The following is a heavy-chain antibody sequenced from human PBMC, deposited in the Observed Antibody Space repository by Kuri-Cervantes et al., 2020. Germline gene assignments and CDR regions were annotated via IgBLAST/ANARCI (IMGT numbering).Heavy chain of an antibody. D-gene: IGHD3-22*01. V-gene: IGHV1-8*01. J-gene: IGHJ4*02. CDR3: ASGGYDTSGFDY. Sequence: ASVKVSCKAAGYTFTNYDINWVRQATGQGLEWMGWMDPNSGKTGFAQKFQGRLIMTGGTSITTAYMELSSLRSEDTAVYYCASGGYDTSGFDYWGQGTLVTVSS. CDR2: MDPNSGKT. CDR1: GYTFTNYD.